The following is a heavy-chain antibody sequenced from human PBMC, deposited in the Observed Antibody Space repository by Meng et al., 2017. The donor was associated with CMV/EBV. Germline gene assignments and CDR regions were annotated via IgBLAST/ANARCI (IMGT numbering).Heavy chain of an antibody. V-gene: IGHV4-59*01. CDR3: ARVGVGESFDY. Sequence: SETLSLTCTVSGGSISSYYWSWIRQPPGKGLEWIGYIYYSGSTNYTPSLQSRVTISVETSKNQFSLKLSSVTAADTAVYYCARVGVGESFDYWGQGTLVTVSS. CDR1: GGSISSYY. D-gene: IGHD3-10*01. CDR2: IYYSGST. J-gene: IGHJ4*02.